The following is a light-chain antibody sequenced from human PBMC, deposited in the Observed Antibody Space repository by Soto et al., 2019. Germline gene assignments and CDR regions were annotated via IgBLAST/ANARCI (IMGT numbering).Light chain of an antibody. CDR2: DTS. Sequence: MTQSPATLSASVGDRVTITCRASQGIGYTLAWYQHKPGQTPRLLIYDTSTRATGVPARFSGSRSGPEFTLTVNCLQSEDFTSYCCRPYNLWLLTFRGGTKL. CDR1: QGIGYT. V-gene: IGKV3-15*01. CDR3: RPYNLWLLT. J-gene: IGKJ4*02.